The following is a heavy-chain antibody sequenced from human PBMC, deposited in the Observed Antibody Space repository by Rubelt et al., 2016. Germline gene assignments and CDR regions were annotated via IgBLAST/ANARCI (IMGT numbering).Heavy chain of an antibody. Sequence: QVQLQQWGAGLLKPSETLSLTCAVYGGSFSGYYWSWIRQPPGKGLEWIWEINHRGSTNYNPSLKGRVTLSVDTSKNQFSLKLRSVTAADTAVYYCARGRRLRQAASFDPWGQGTLVTVSS. V-gene: IGHV4-34*01. J-gene: IGHJ5*02. CDR1: GGSFSGYY. CDR3: ARGRRLRQAASFDP. CDR2: INHRGST. D-gene: IGHD4-17*01.